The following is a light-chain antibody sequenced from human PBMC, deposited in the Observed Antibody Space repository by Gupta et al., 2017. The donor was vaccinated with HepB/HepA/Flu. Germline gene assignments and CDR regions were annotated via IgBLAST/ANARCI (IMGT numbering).Light chain of an antibody. Sequence: EIVMTQSPATLSASPGERATLSCRASQSVNSNLAWYQQKPGQAPRLLIFGASTRATGVPARFSGSGSGIDFTLTISSRQSEDFAVYYCQEYNNWPTWTFGQGTKVEIK. CDR3: QEYNNWPTWT. V-gene: IGKV3-15*01. J-gene: IGKJ1*01. CDR2: GAS. CDR1: QSVNSN.